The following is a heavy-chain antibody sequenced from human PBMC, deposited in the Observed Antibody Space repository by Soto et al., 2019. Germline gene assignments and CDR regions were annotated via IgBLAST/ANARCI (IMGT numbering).Heavy chain of an antibody. Sequence: GGSLRLSCAASGFTFSDYYMSWIRQAPGKGLEWVSYISSSGSTIYYADSVKGRFTISRDNAKNSLYLQMNSLRAEDTAVYYCASYSSGSSFYYYYMDVWGKGTTVTVSS. V-gene: IGHV3-11*01. CDR1: GFTFSDYY. CDR3: ASYSSGSSFYYYYMDV. D-gene: IGHD6-6*01. J-gene: IGHJ6*03. CDR2: ISSSGSTI.